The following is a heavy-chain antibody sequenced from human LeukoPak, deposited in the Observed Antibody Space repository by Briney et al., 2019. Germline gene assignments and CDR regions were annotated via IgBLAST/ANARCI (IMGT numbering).Heavy chain of an antibody. J-gene: IGHJ3*02. CDR3: ARDQLEQPGGDAFDI. CDR2: ISSSGDNI. V-gene: IGHV3-11*04. D-gene: IGHD1/OR15-1a*01. CDR1: GFTFSDYY. Sequence: PGGSLRLSCAASGFTFSDYYMSWIRQAPGKGLEWLSYISSSGDNIYYADSVKGRFTISRDNAKNSLYLQMNSLRAEDTAVYYCARDQLEQPGGDAFDIWGQGTMVTVSS.